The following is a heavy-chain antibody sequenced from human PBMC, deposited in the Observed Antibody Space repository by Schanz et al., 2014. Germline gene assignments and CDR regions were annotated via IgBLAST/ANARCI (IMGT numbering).Heavy chain of an antibody. V-gene: IGHV3-13*01. CDR3: ARAHGNNWYGKRLDY. J-gene: IGHJ4*02. CDR1: GFTLSNSD. D-gene: IGHD1-1*01. CDR2: IGYLGDT. Sequence: EVQLVESGGGLVQPGGSLRLSCAASGFTLSNSDMHWVRQGTGKGLEWVSTIGYLGDTYYPDSVKGRFTVSRDSGQNSLYLQMNSLRAGDTAVNFCARAHGNNWYGKRLDYWGQGTLVAVAS.